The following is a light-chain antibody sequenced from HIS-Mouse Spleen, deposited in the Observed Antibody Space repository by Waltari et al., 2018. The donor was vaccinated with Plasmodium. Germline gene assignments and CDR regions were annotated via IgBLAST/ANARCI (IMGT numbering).Light chain of an antibody. V-gene: IGKV1-39*01. J-gene: IGKJ2*01. CDR3: QQSDSSPYP. CDR2: AAS. CDR1: QSISSY. Sequence: DIQMTQSPSSLSASVGDRVTITCRASQSISSYLNWYQQKPGKAPKHLIYAASSLQSGVPSRFSGSGSGTYFTFNINSLQPEDFAAYYCQQSDSSPYPFGRGTKLEIK.